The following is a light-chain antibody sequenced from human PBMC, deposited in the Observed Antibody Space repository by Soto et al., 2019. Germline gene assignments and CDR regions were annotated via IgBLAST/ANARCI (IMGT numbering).Light chain of an antibody. J-gene: IGKJ1*01. CDR1: QSVSGW. CDR2: DAS. V-gene: IGKV1-5*01. Sequence: DLHWTQNHCTRSGSGESTVPVTCRASQSVSGWLAWYQQKPGKAPKLLIYDASSLESGVPSRFSGSGSGTEFTLTVMSLQPDDFATYYSQQYNSYSARRFGQGTKVDIK. CDR3: QQYNSYSARR.